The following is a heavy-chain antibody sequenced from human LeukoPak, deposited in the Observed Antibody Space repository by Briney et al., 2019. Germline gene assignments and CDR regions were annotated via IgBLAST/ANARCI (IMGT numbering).Heavy chain of an antibody. J-gene: IGHJ4*02. CDR3: ARISLLRTLRGYSYGARYFDY. Sequence: PSQTLSLTCAVSGGSISSGGYSWTWIRQPPGKGLEWIGYIYYSGSNYYNPSLKSRVTISVDPSKNQFSLKLSSVTAADTAVYYCARISLLRTLRGYSYGARYFDYWGQGTLVTVSS. D-gene: IGHD5-18*01. CDR1: GGSISSGGYS. V-gene: IGHV4-30-4*07. CDR2: IYYSGSN.